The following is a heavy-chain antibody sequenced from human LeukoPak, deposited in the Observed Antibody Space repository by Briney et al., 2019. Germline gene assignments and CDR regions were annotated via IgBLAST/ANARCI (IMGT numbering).Heavy chain of an antibody. CDR3: TTVRIA. V-gene: IGHV3-15*01. D-gene: IGHD2-21*01. CDR1: GFTFSNAW. Sequence: GGSLRLSCAASGFTFSNAWMTWVRQAPGKGLEWVGRIKSKTGGGTTDYAAPVKGRFTISRDDSKDTLYLQMNSLRTEDTAVYYCTTVRIAWGQGTLVTVSS. CDR2: IKSKTGGGTT. J-gene: IGHJ5*02.